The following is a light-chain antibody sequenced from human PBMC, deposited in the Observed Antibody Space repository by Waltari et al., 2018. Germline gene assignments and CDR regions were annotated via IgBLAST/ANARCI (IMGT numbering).Light chain of an antibody. CDR3: SSYTRRSYWV. Sequence: QSALTQPASVSGSPGQSITISCTGTSSDVGFYDFVSWFQQHPGQAPHVMIYKVNNRPSGVSNRFSGSKAANTASLTIAGLQAEDEADYYCSSYTRRSYWVFGGGTQLTVL. CDR2: KVN. CDR1: SSDVGFYDF. V-gene: IGLV2-14*01. J-gene: IGLJ3*02.